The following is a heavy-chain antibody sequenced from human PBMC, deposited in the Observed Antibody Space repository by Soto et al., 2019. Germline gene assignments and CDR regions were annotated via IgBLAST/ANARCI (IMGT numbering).Heavy chain of an antibody. J-gene: IGHJ6*02. CDR1: GGTFSSYA. CDR2: IIPIFGTA. CDR3: ARDQALKWSPGRAYYYSGMEV. V-gene: IGHV1-69*13. D-gene: IGHD2-15*01. Sequence: APVKVSCKASGGTFSSYAISWVRQAPGQGLEWMGGIIPIFGTANYAQKFQGRVTITADESTSTAYMELSSLRSEDTAVYYCARDQALKWSPGRAYYYSGMEVWGQGTTVTGSS.